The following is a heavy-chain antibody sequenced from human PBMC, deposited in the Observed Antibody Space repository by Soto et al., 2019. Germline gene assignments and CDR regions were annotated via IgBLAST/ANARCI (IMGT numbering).Heavy chain of an antibody. V-gene: IGHV4-30-4*01. J-gene: IGHJ3*02. Sequence: PSETLSLTCAVSGGSISSGGYSWSWIRQPPGKGLEWIGYIYYSGSTYYNPSLKSRVTISVDTSKNQFSLKLSSVTAADTAVYYCARDGYSAGIYYDILTGYLNHDAFDIWGQGTMVTVSS. CDR3: ARDGYSAGIYYDILTGYLNHDAFDI. CDR1: GGSISSGGYS. CDR2: IYYSGST. D-gene: IGHD3-9*01.